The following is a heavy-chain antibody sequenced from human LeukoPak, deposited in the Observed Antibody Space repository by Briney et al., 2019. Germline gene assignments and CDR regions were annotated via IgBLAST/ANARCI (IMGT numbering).Heavy chain of an antibody. D-gene: IGHD3-3*01. CDR3: AREDGNSYGGGFWSGHTPDY. CDR1: GFTFSSYA. J-gene: IGHJ4*02. V-gene: IGHV3-48*04. CDR2: ISDRSSTI. Sequence: PGGSLRLSCAASGFTFSSYAMSWVRQAPGKGLEWVSFISDISDRSSTIHYADSVKGRFTISRDNAEGSVYLQMNSLRADDTAVYYCAREDGNSYGGGFWSGHTPDYWGQGTLVTVSS.